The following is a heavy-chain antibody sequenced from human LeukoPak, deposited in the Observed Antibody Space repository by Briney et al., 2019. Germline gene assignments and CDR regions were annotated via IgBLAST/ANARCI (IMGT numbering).Heavy chain of an antibody. V-gene: IGHV3-43*01. Sequence: PGGSLRLSCTASGFTFSNYCMHWVRQPPGKGLEWVSLINWDGSSSYYADSVKGRFTISRDNNKNSLYLHMNSLRTEDTALYYCTRTGPYYYYGMDVWGQGTTVAVSS. CDR3: TRTGPYYYYGMDV. J-gene: IGHJ6*02. D-gene: IGHD3/OR15-3a*01. CDR1: GFTFSNYC. CDR2: INWDGSSS.